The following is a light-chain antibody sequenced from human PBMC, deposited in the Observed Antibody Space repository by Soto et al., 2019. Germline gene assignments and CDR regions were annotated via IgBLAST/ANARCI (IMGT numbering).Light chain of an antibody. Sequence: IQITQSASSLSASVGDRLTITCRASQVITNDLGWYQQKPGKAPKRLIYAASTLQSGVPSRFSGSGSGTEFTLTISSLQSEDFAVYYCQQYSNWPPITFGQGTRLEIK. J-gene: IGKJ5*01. CDR1: QVITND. V-gene: IGKV1-17*01. CDR2: AAS. CDR3: QQYSNWPPIT.